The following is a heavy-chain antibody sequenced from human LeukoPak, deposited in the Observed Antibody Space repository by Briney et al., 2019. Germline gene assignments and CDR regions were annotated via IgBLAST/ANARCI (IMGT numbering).Heavy chain of an antibody. Sequence: PSETLSLTCAVYGGSFSGYYWSWIRQPPGKGLEWIGESNHSGSTNYNPSLKSRVTISADTSKNQFSLELSSVTAADTAVYYCASRKLGNDYWGQGTLVTVSS. CDR1: GGSFSGYY. CDR2: SNHSGST. V-gene: IGHV4-34*01. J-gene: IGHJ4*02. D-gene: IGHD7-27*01. CDR3: ASRKLGNDY.